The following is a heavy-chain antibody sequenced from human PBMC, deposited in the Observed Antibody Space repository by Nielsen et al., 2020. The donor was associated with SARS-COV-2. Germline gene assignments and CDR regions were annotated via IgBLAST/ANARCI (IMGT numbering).Heavy chain of an antibody. J-gene: IGHJ4*02. D-gene: IGHD6-19*01. V-gene: IGHV3-21*01. CDR3: ARDGSGWYIGY. CDR1: GFTFNAYS. CDR2: ISNHTSFI. Sequence: GESLKISCSASGFTFNAYSLTWVRQAPGKGLEWVASISNHTSFIYYSDSVKGRFTISRDNSKNTLYLQMNSLRAEDTAVYYCARDGSGWYIGYWGQGTLVTVSS.